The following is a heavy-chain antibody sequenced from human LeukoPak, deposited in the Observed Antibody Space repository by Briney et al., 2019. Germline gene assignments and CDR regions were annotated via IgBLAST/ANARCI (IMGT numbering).Heavy chain of an antibody. D-gene: IGHD6-19*01. Sequence: ASVKVSCKASGYTFTSYYMHWVRQAPGQGLEWVGGINPNSGSTNYAETFQGRFTMTRDTSNSTAYMELNRLRSDDTAVYYCARGHSRWKSSSYSYMDDWGQGTLVTVSS. CDR2: INPNSGST. J-gene: IGHJ4*01. CDR3: ARGHSRWKSSSYSYMDD. V-gene: IGHV1-2*02. CDR1: GYTFTSYY.